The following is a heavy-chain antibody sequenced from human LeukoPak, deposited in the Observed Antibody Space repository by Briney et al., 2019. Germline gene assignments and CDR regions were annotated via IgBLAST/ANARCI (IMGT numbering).Heavy chain of an antibody. CDR3: ARDRGWRTSGYYLYHFDY. Sequence: GSLRLSCVASGFTFTEYFMGWVRPAPGKGLEGVASIKQNGGEKYYVDSVKGRFTISRDNAKNSLYLEMSSLRVEDTAVYYCARDRGWRTSGYYLYHFDYWGQGTLVTVSS. D-gene: IGHD3-22*01. J-gene: IGHJ4*02. V-gene: IGHV3-7*01. CDR2: IKQNGGEK. CDR1: GFTFTEYF.